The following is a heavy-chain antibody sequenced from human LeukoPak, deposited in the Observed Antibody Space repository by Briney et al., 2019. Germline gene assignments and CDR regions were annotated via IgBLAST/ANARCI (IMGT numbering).Heavy chain of an antibody. Sequence: GGSLRLPCAASGFTFSSYEMNWVRQAPGKGLEWVSYISSSGSTIYYADSVKGRFTISRDNAKNSLYLQMNSLRAEDTAVYYCARGLKGYGSGSYYIGHSLDYWGQGTLVTVSS. V-gene: IGHV3-48*03. CDR3: ARGLKGYGSGSYYIGHSLDY. D-gene: IGHD3-10*01. CDR2: ISSSGSTI. CDR1: GFTFSSYE. J-gene: IGHJ4*02.